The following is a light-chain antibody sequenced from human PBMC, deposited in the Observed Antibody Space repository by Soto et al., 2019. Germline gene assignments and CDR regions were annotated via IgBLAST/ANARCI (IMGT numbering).Light chain of an antibody. J-gene: IGKJ1*01. V-gene: IGKV1-5*03. CDR3: QQYNTYSWT. CDR1: QSLNDW. CDR2: KAS. Sequence: DVQMTQSPSTLSASVGDRVTITCRASQSLNDWLAWFQQKPGKAPKVLIYKASTLDSGVSSRFSVSGSGTEFTLTFSSLQPDDAATYYCQQYNTYSWTFGQGTKVEI.